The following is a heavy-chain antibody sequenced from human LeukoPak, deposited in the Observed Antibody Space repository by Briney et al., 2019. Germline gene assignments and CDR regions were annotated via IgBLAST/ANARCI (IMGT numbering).Heavy chain of an antibody. CDR3: ARNSQSPYHFLYMDV. CDR2: IYYSGST. J-gene: IGHJ6*04. Sequence: SETLSLTCTVSGGSVSSSDYYWGWIRQPPGKGLEWIGSIYYSGSTYYSPSLKSRVTISIDTSKNQFSLKLSAVTAADTAVYYCARNSQSPYHFLYMDVWGKGTTVTVSS. V-gene: IGHV4-39*07. CDR1: GGSVSSSDYY. D-gene: IGHD1-14*01.